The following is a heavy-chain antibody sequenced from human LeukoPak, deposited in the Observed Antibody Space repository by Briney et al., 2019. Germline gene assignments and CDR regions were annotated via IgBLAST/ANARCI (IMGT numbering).Heavy chain of an antibody. Sequence: GESLKISCNGSGYSFTSYWIGWVRQMPGKGLEWMGIIYPGDSDTRYSPSFQGQVTISADKSISTAYLQWSSLKASDTAMYYCARTSTVGQQLYAFDIWGQGTMVTVSS. CDR1: GYSFTSYW. V-gene: IGHV5-51*01. J-gene: IGHJ3*02. D-gene: IGHD6-13*01. CDR2: IYPGDSDT. CDR3: ARTSTVGQQLYAFDI.